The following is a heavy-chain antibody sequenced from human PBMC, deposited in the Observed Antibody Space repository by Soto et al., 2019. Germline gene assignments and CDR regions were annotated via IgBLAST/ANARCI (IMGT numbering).Heavy chain of an antibody. V-gene: IGHV1-69*06. CDR2: IIPIFGTA. CDR1: GGTFSSYA. CDR3: ARGGGSSGYGDYYYYYGMDV. J-gene: IGHJ6*02. D-gene: IGHD3-22*01. Sequence: SVKVSCKASGGTFSSYAISWVRQAPGQGLEWMGGIIPIFGTANYAQKFQGRVTITADKSTSTAYMELSSLRSEDTAVYYCARGGGSSGYGDYYYYYGMDVWGQGTTVTVSS.